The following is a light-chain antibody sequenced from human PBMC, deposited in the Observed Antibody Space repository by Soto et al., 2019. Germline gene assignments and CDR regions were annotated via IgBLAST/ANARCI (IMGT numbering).Light chain of an antibody. CDR2: SNN. CDR3: ASWDGSLSGWV. J-gene: IGLJ3*02. V-gene: IGLV1-47*02. CDR1: SSNIGNNY. Sequence: QSVLTQPPSASGTPGQRVTISCSGSSSNIGNNYVYWYQHLPGTAPKLLIYSNNRRPSAVPDRFSGSKSGTSASLAISGLRSEDEADYHCASWDGSLSGWVFGGGTKLTVL.